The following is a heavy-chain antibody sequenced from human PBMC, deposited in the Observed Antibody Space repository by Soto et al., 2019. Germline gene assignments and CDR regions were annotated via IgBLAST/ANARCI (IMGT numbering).Heavy chain of an antibody. D-gene: IGHD2-15*01. CDR3: ARELEVVAAPIKWYYSMDV. V-gene: IGHV1-2*04. J-gene: IGHJ6*02. CDR1: GYTFTGYY. Sequence: ASVKVSCKASGYTFTGYYMHWVRQAPGQGLEWMGWINPNSGGTNYAQKFQGWVTMTRDTSISTAYMELSRLRSDDTAVYYCARELEVVAAPIKWYYSMDVWGQGTTVTVSS. CDR2: INPNSGGT.